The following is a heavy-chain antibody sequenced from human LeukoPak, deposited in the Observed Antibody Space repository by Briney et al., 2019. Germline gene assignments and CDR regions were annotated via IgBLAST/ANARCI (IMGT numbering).Heavy chain of an antibody. J-gene: IGHJ5*02. V-gene: IGHV3-7*01. CDR2: IKEDGSEK. Sequence: GGSLRLSCTGSGFTFSTYWMSWVRQAPGKGLEWVARIKEDGSEKDYVDSAKGRFTISRDNARNSLFLQMNSLRVEDTGLYYCARHESARDWFDPWGQGTLVTVSS. CDR3: ARHESARDWFDP. CDR1: GFTFSTYW.